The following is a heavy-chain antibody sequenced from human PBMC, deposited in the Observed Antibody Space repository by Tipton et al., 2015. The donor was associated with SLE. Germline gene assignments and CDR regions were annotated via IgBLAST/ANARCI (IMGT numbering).Heavy chain of an antibody. CDR3: ARDLLQCPYYYDSSGYPGY. Sequence: QVQLVQSGAEVKKPGASVKVSCKASGYTFTSYGISWVRQAPGQGLEWMGWISAYNGNTNYAQKLQGRVTMTTDTSTSTAYMELRSLRSDDTAVYYCARDLLQCPYYYDSSGYPGYWGQGTLVTVSS. V-gene: IGHV1-18*01. D-gene: IGHD3-22*01. J-gene: IGHJ4*02. CDR2: ISAYNGNT. CDR1: GYTFTSYG.